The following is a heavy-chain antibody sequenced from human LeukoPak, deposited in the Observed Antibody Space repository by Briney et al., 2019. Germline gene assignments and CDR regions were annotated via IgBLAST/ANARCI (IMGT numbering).Heavy chain of an antibody. V-gene: IGHV4-61*01. D-gene: IGHD2-2*01. J-gene: IGHJ4*02. CDR1: GYSISSGYY. CDR2: IYYSGST. Sequence: SETLSLTCAVSGYSISSGYYWGWIRQPPGKGLEWIGYIYYSGSTNYNPSLKSRVTISVDTSKNQFSLKLSSVTAADTAVYYCARAFPAYCSSTSCPKPFDYWGQGTLVTVSS. CDR3: ARAFPAYCSSTSCPKPFDY.